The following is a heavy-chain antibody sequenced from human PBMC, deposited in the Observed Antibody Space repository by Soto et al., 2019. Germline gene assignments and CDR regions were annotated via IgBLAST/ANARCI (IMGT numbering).Heavy chain of an antibody. CDR2: IYSGGST. CDR1: GFTVSSNY. J-gene: IGHJ4*02. D-gene: IGHD4-17*01. CDR3: ARDSIEDGDPFDY. Sequence: GGSLRLSCAASGFTVSSNYMSWVRQAPGKGLEWVSVIYSGGSTYYADSVKGRFTISRNNSKNTLYLQMNSLRAEDTAVYYCARDSIEDGDPFDYWGQGTLVTVSS. V-gene: IGHV3-53*04.